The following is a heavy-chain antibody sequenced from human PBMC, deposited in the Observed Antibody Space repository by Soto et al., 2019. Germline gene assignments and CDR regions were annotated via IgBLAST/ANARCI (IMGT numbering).Heavy chain of an antibody. CDR2: ISYDGSNN. Sequence: QEQLVESGGGVVQPGRSLRVSCAASGFTFSSYDMHWVRQAPGKGLEWVAVISYDGSNNYYADSVKGRFTISRDNSKSTLFLQMNSLRAEDTAAYYCARGLSGGLDYWGQGTLVTVSS. CDR1: GFTFSSYD. V-gene: IGHV3-30-3*01. J-gene: IGHJ4*02. D-gene: IGHD1-26*01. CDR3: ARGLSGGLDY.